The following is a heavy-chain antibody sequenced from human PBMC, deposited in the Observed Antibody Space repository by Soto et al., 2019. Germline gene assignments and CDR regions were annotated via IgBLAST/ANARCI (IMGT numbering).Heavy chain of an antibody. V-gene: IGHV1-8*01. CDR2: MNPNSGNT. CDR3: ARERIVVVPAALPGYDY. J-gene: IGHJ4*02. CDR1: GYTFTSYD. Sequence: ASVKVSCKAPGYTFTSYDINWVRQATGQGLEWMGWMNPNSGNTGYAQKFQGRVTMTRNTSISTAYMELSSLRSEDTAVYYCARERIVVVPAALPGYDYWGQGTLVTVSS. D-gene: IGHD2-2*02.